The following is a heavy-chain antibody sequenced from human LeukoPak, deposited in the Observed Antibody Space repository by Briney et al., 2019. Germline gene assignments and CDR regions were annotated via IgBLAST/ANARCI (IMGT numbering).Heavy chain of an antibody. Sequence: GGSLRLSCAASGFTFSSYSMNWVRQAPGKGLEWVSSISSSSSYIYYADSVKGRFTISRDNAKNSLYLQMNSLRAEDTAVYYCTCSRLITYSGSYSRRPPPWFDPWAREPWSPSPQ. CDR1: GFTFSSYS. CDR3: TCSRLITYSGSYSRRPPPWFDP. D-gene: IGHD1-26*01. CDR2: ISSSSSYI. V-gene: IGHV3-21*01. J-gene: IGHJ5*02.